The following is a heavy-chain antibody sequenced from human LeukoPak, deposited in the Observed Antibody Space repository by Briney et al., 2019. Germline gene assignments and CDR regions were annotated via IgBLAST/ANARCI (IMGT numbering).Heavy chain of an antibody. CDR1: EFTFSSYT. J-gene: IGHJ4*02. V-gene: IGHV3-21*01. Sequence: PGGSLRLSWAAYEFTFSSYTINWDSQAPGKGLEWVSSISSTGTYISYADSVKGRFTISRDNAKNSLYLQMNSLRAEDTAVYYCARGGGNFDYWGQGTLVTVSS. D-gene: IGHD2-15*01. CDR2: ISSTGTYI. CDR3: ARGGGNFDY.